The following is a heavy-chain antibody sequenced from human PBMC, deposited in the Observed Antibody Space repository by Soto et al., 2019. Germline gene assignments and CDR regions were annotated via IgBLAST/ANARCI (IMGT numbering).Heavy chain of an antibody. V-gene: IGHV1-8*01. D-gene: IGHD3-10*01. J-gene: IGHJ4*02. CDR2: MNPNSGNT. CDR3: ARAPALWFGELLDY. CDR1: GYTFTSYD. Sequence: QVQLVQSGAEVKKPGASVKVSCKASGYTFTSYDINWVRQATGQGLERMGWMNPNSGNTGYAQKFQGRVTMTRNTSISTAYMELSSLRSEDTAVYYCARAPALWFGELLDYWGQGTLVTVSS.